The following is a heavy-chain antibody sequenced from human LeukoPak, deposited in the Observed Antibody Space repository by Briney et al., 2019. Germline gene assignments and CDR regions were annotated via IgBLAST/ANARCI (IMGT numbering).Heavy chain of an antibody. CDR3: ATSTYYYDSSGRELDY. Sequence: ASVKVSCKASGYTFTSYGISWVRQAPGQGLEWMGWISAYNGNTNYAQKLQGRVTMTTDTSTSTAYMELRSLGSDDTAVYYCATSTYYYDSSGRELDYWGQGTLVTVSS. D-gene: IGHD3-22*01. V-gene: IGHV1-18*01. CDR2: ISAYNGNT. CDR1: GYTFTSYG. J-gene: IGHJ4*02.